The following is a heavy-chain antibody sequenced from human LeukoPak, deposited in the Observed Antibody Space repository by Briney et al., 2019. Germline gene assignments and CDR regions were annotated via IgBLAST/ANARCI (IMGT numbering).Heavy chain of an antibody. CDR3: ARDFGDYRVDY. CDR2: IHYSGNT. J-gene: IGHJ4*02. D-gene: IGHD4-17*01. CDR1: GGSISSSNYY. V-gene: IGHV4-39*01. Sequence: SETLSLTCTVSGGSISSSNYYWGWIRQPPGKGLEWIGTIHYSGNTYYNPSLKSRVAISVDTSKNQFSLRLSSVTAADTAVYYCARDFGDYRVDYWGQGTLVTVSS.